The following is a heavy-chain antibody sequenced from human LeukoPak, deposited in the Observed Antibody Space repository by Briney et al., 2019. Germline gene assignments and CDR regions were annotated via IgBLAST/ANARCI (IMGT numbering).Heavy chain of an antibody. J-gene: IGHJ4*02. Sequence: PGRSLRLSCAASGFTFSSYGMHWVRQAPGKGLERVAVIWYDGSNKYYADSVKGRFTISRDNSKNTLYLQMNSLGAEDTAVYYSARDPEGRVVKYNYYFDYWGQGTLVTVSS. V-gene: IGHV3-33*01. CDR1: GFTFSSYG. CDR3: ARDPEGRVVKYNYYFDY. CDR2: IWYDGSNK. D-gene: IGHD3-3*01.